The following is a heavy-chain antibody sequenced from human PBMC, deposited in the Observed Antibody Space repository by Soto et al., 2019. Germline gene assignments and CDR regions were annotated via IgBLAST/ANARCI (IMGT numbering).Heavy chain of an antibody. Sequence: SETLSLTCTVSGVSITSDYWNWIRQPPGKGLEWIGYVYHGGTTNYNPSLKSRVTISLGTSRSQLSLRLTSVTAADTAVYYCVRGFYDGGGYSSPFDYWGQGILVTVSS. V-gene: IGHV4-59*01. D-gene: IGHD3-22*01. CDR3: VRGFYDGGGYSSPFDY. CDR1: GVSITSDY. CDR2: VYHGGTT. J-gene: IGHJ4*02.